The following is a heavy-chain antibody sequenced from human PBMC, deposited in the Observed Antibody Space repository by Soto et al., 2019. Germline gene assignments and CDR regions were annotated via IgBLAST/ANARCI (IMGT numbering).Heavy chain of an antibody. Sequence: QVQLQQWGAGLLKPSETLSLTCAVYGGSFSGYYWSWIRQPPGKGLEWIGEINHSGSTNYNPSLKSRVTISVDSSKNPFSLKLSSVTAADTAVYYCARGRRDYDYVWGSYRYRGGFDYWGQGTLVTVSS. CDR2: INHSGST. CDR1: GGSFSGYY. CDR3: ARGRRDYDYVWGSYRYRGGFDY. V-gene: IGHV4-34*01. J-gene: IGHJ4*02. D-gene: IGHD3-16*02.